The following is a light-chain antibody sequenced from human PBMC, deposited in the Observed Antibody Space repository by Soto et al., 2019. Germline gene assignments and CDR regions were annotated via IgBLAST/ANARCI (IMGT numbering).Light chain of an antibody. CDR2: GAS. CDR1: QSVSSN. CDR3: QQYNNWPYT. V-gene: IGKV3-15*01. Sequence: EIVMTRSPATLSVSPGERATLSCRASQSVSSNLAWYQQKPGQAPRLLIYGASTRATGIPARFSGSGSGTEFTLTISSLQSVVFAVYYCQQYNNWPYTFGQGTKLEIK. J-gene: IGKJ2*01.